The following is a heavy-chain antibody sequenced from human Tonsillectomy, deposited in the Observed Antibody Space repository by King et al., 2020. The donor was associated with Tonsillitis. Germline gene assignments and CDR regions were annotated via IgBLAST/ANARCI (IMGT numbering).Heavy chain of an antibody. CDR2: ISWNSGSI. Sequence: VQLVESGGGLVQPGRSLRLSCAASGFTFDNYAMHWVRQAPGKGLEWVSVISWNSGSIGYADSVRGRFTISRDNAKNSLYLQMHSLRAEDTAFYYCAKDLTPVLPSAFDYWGQGTLVTVSS. CDR1: GFTFDNYA. J-gene: IGHJ4*02. CDR3: AKDLTPVLPSAFDY. V-gene: IGHV3-9*01.